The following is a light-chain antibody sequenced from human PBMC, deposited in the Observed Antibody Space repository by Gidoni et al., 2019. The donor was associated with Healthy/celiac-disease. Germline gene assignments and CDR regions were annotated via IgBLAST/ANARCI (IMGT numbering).Light chain of an antibody. CDR2: EVS. V-gene: IGLV2-8*01. J-gene: IGLJ2*01. CDR1: SSDVGGYNY. CDR3: SSYAPLAV. Sequence: QSALTQPPSASGSPGQSVTISCTGTSSDVGGYNYVSWYQQHPGKAPKLMIYEVSKRPSGVPDRFSGSKSGNTASLTVSGLQAEDEADYYCSSYAPLAVFGGGTKLTVL.